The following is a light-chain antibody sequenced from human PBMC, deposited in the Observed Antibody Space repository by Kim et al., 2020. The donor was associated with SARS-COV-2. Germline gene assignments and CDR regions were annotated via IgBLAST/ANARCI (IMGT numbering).Light chain of an antibody. V-gene: IGKV1-9*01. CDR1: QGIGSY. Sequence: QLTQSPSSLSASVGDRVTITCRASQGIGSYLAWYQQKPGKAPKLLIYAASTLQSGVPSRFSGSGSATDITLTITSLQPEDFATYYCQQLEYYPITFGQGTRLEIK. CDR3: QQLEYYPIT. CDR2: AAS. J-gene: IGKJ5*01.